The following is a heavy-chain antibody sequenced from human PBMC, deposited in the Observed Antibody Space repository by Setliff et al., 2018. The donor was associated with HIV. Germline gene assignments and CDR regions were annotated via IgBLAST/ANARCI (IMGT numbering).Heavy chain of an antibody. Sequence: PSETLSLTCAIYGGSFTGYYWSWIRQPPGKGLEWIGQISHTGSTNYNPSLKSRVTISLDTSKNQFSLKLGSVTAADTAVYYCARDSTMVRGIITRYYYYAMDVWGQGTTVTVSS. D-gene: IGHD3-10*01. CDR2: ISHTGST. J-gene: IGHJ6*02. CDR3: ARDSTMVRGIITRYYYYAMDV. CDR1: GGSFTGYY. V-gene: IGHV4-34*01.